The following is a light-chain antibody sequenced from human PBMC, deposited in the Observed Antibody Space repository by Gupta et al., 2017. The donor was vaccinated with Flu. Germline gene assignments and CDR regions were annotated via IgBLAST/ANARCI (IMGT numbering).Light chain of an antibody. Sequence: QSVLTQPPSVSGAPGQRVTISCTGSSSNIGAHYNIHWYQQLPGAVPKLLIYGTTNRPSGVPDRFSDSKSGTSASLAIAGLQTEDEADYYCQAYDNTLSGWVFGGGTKLTVL. J-gene: IGLJ3*02. CDR2: GTT. CDR3: QAYDNTLSGWV. V-gene: IGLV1-40*01. CDR1: SSNIGAHYN.